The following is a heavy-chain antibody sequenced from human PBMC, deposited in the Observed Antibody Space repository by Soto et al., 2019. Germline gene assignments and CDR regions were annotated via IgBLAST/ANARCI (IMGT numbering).Heavy chain of an antibody. V-gene: IGHV4-39*01. CDR2: ICSSGST. Sequence: RSLTCTVSGGSINTCDYYWGWARQPPGKGLAWIGSICSSGSTYYNPSLKSRVTISVDTSRNQFSLRLDSVTAADTAVYYSARGRGTVTKLNFYYYGMDVWGQGTTVTVSS. D-gene: IGHD4-4*01. J-gene: IGHJ6*02. CDR1: GGSINTCDYY. CDR3: ARGRGTVTKLNFYYYGMDV.